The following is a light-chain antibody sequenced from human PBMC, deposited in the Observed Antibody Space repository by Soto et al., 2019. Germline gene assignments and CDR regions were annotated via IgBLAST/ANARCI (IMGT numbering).Light chain of an antibody. CDR3: QQRSTWPPIT. CDR1: QSVSSS. J-gene: IGKJ5*01. CDR2: DAS. V-gene: IGKV3-11*01. Sequence: EIMLTQSPATLSLSPGERAALSYRASQSVSSSLTWYQRKPGQAPRLLIFDASNRATGIPPRFSGSGSGTDFTLTISSLEPEDFAVYYCQQRSTWPPITFGQGTRLEI.